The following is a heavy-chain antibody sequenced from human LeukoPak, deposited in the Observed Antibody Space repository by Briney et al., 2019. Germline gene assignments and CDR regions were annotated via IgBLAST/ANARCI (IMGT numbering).Heavy chain of an antibody. V-gene: IGHV5-51*01. D-gene: IGHD2-2*01. CDR2: IYPGDSDT. CDR3: ARLGCSSTSCYDV. Sequence: GESLKISCKGSGYSFTSYWIGWVRQMPGKGLEGMGIIYPGDSDTRYSPSFQGQVTISADKSISTAYLQWSSLKASDTAMYYCARLGCSSTSCYDVWGKGTTVTVSS. CDR1: GYSFTSYW. J-gene: IGHJ6*04.